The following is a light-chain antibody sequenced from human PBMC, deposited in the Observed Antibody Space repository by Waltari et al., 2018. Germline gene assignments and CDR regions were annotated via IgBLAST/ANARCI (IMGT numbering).Light chain of an antibody. CDR1: QSVSSN. Sequence: EIVMTQSPATLSLSPGERATLSCRASQSVSSNLAWYQQKPGQAPRLLIYCVSIRVTGIPARFSGSGSGTEFTLTISSLQSEDFAVYYCQQYNNWPPYTFGQGTKLEI. V-gene: IGKV3-15*01. CDR2: CVS. CDR3: QQYNNWPPYT. J-gene: IGKJ2*01.